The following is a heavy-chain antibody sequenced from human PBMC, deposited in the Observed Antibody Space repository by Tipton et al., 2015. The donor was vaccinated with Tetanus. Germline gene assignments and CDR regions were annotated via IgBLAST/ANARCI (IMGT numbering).Heavy chain of an antibody. CDR1: GGSINSGGHF. D-gene: IGHD5-18*01. J-gene: IGHJ4*02. V-gene: IGHV4-31*03. CDR2: IRDNGNS. Sequence: TLSLTCTVSGGSINSGGHFWTWIRQRTGKGLEWIGHIRDNGNSYANPSLSGRVTMSVDTRKNQFSLNLTSMSVADTATYYCARHLTYTYTSRYFDYWGLGTLVTVSS. CDR3: ARHLTYTYTSRYFDY.